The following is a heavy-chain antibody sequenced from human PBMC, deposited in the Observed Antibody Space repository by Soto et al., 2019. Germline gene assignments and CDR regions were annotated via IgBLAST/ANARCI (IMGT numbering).Heavy chain of an antibody. D-gene: IGHD6-13*01. J-gene: IGHJ6*02. CDR3: ARDRGRSWRNYYYYYGMDV. Sequence: QVPLVESGGGVVQPGRSLRLSCAASGFTFSSYGMHWVRQAPGKGLEWVAVIWYDGSNKYYADSVKGRFTISRDNSKNTLYLQMNSLRAEDTAVYYCARDRGRSWRNYYYYYGMDVWGQGTTVTVSS. CDR2: IWYDGSNK. CDR1: GFTFSSYG. V-gene: IGHV3-33*01.